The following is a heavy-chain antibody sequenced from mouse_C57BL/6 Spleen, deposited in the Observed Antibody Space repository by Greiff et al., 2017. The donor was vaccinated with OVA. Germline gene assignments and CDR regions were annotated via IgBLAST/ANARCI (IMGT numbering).Heavy chain of an antibody. Sequence: QVQLQQAGAELVKPGASVKLSCKASGYTFTSYWMQWVKQRPGQGLEWIGEIDPSDSYTNYNQKFKGKATLTVDTSSSTAYIQLSSLTSEDSAVYYCAGGHYFDYWGQGTTLTVSS. CDR1: GYTFTSYW. D-gene: IGHD1-1*02. J-gene: IGHJ2*01. V-gene: IGHV1-50*01. CDR3: AGGHYFDY. CDR2: IDPSDSYT.